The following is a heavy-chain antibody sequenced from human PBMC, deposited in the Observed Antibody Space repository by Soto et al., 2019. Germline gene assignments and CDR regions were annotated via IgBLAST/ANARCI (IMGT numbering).Heavy chain of an antibody. CDR1: GGSFSGYY. D-gene: IGHD3-10*01. CDR2: INHSGST. V-gene: IGHV4-34*01. Sequence: QVQLQQWGAGLLKPSETLSLTCAVYGGSFSGYYWSWIRQPPGKGLEWIGEINHSGSTNYNPSLKRRVTISVDTSKNQFSLKLSSVTAADTAVYYCARGSRVQMRGAFDIWGQGTMVTVSS. CDR3: ARGSRVQMRGAFDI. J-gene: IGHJ3*02.